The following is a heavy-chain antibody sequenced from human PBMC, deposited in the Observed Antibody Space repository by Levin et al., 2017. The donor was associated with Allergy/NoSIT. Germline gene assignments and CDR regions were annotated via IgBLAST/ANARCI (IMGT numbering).Heavy chain of an antibody. J-gene: IGHJ2*01. Sequence: SSETLSLTCTVSGDSISSYYWSWIRQPPGKGLEWIGYIYYSGNTNYNPSLKSRITISLDTSKNEFSLKLRSVTAADTAVYYCAREYGGDWYFDLWGRGTLVTVSS. CDR2: IYYSGNT. CDR3: AREYGGDWYFDL. V-gene: IGHV4-59*01. CDR1: GDSISSYY. D-gene: IGHD2-21*01.